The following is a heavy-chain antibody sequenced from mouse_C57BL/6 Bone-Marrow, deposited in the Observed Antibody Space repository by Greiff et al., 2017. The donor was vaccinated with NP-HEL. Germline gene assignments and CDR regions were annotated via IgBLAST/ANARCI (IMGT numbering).Heavy chain of an antibody. V-gene: IGHV5-12*01. D-gene: IGHD1-1*01. CDR3: ARHYYGSSYLWFAY. CDR1: GFTFSDYY. J-gene: IGHJ3*01. Sequence: VESGGGLVQPGGSLKLSCAASGFTFSDYYMYWVRQTPEKRLEWVAYISNGGGSTYYPDTVKGRFTISRDNAKNTLYLQMSRLKSEDTAMYYCARHYYGSSYLWFAYWGQGTLVTVSA. CDR2: ISNGGGST.